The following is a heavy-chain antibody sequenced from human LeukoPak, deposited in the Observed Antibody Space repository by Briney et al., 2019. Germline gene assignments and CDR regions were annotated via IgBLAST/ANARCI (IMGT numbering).Heavy chain of an antibody. CDR2: IGGSNGVT. D-gene: IGHD1-26*01. CDR3: ARAGSGSYAPLDY. Sequence: GGSLRLSCAASRFTFNSYAMSWVRQAPGKGLEWVSVIGGSNGVTFYVGSVKGRFTISRDNSKNTLYLQMNSLRAEDTAVYYCARAGSGSYAPLDYWGQGTLVTVSS. CDR1: RFTFNSYA. J-gene: IGHJ4*02. V-gene: IGHV3-23*01.